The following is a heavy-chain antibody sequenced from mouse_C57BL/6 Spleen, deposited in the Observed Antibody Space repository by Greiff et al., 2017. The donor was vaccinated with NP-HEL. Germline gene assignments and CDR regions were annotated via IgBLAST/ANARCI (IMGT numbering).Heavy chain of an antibody. Sequence: QVQLQQSGAELVKPGASVKLSCKASGYTFTSYWMQWVKQRPGQGLEWIGEIDPSDSYTNYNQKFKGKATLTVDTSSSTAYMQLSSLTSEDSAVYYGARWDYGSYYFDYWGQGTTLTVSS. CDR1: GYTFTSYW. V-gene: IGHV1-50*01. CDR3: ARWDYGSYYFDY. J-gene: IGHJ2*01. D-gene: IGHD1-1*01. CDR2: IDPSDSYT.